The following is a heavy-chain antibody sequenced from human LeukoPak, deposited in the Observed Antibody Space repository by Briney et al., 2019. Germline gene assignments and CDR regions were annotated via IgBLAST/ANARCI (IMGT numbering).Heavy chain of an antibody. V-gene: IGHV3-21*01. CDR3: ARVEYSSSSGDY. CDR1: GFTFSKYA. J-gene: IGHJ4*02. D-gene: IGHD6-13*01. Sequence: GSLRLSCAASGFTFSKYAMSWVRQVPGKGLDWVSSISSSSSYIYYADSVKGRFTISRDNAKNSLYLQMNSLRAEDTAVYYCARVEYSSSSGDYWGQGTLVTVSS. CDR2: ISSSSSYI.